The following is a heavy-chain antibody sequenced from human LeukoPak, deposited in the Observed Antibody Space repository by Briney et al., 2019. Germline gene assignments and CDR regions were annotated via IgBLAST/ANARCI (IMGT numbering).Heavy chain of an antibody. J-gene: IGHJ6*03. CDR3: ARHAVAYCYDSSGYYYYYYYMDV. CDR2: INHSGST. V-gene: IGHV4-34*01. D-gene: IGHD3-22*01. Sequence: SETLSLTCAVYGGSFSGYYWSWIRQPPGKGLEWIGEINHSGSTNYNPSLKSRVTISVDTSKNQFSLKLSSVTAADTAVYYCARHAVAYCYDSSGYYYYYYYMDVWGKGTTVTISS. CDR1: GGSFSGYY.